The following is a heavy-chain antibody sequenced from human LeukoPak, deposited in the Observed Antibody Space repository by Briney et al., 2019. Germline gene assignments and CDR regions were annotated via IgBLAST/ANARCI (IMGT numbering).Heavy chain of an antibody. D-gene: IGHD7-27*01. Sequence: ASVKVSCKASGYTFTGYYMHLVRQAPGQGLEWMGWINPNSGGTNYAQKFQGRVTMTRDTSISTAYMELSRLRSDDAAVYYCARVGTNWGQFYRSWGQGTLVTVSS. J-gene: IGHJ5*02. CDR2: INPNSGGT. CDR3: ARVGTNWGQFYRS. CDR1: GYTFTGYY. V-gene: IGHV1-2*02.